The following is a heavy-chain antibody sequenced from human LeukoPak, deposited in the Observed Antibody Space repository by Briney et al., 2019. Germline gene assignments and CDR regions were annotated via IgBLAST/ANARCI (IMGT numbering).Heavy chain of an antibody. Sequence: GSLSLSSAASGFTFDDYGMSWVRQAPGKGLEWVSGINWNGGSTGYADSVKGRFTISRNNAKNSLYLQMNSLRAEDTALYYCARAAHYGDYALVKYYFDYWGQGTLVTVSS. J-gene: IGHJ4*02. V-gene: IGHV3-20*04. CDR1: GFTFDDYG. CDR3: ARAAHYGDYALVKYYFDY. CDR2: INWNGGST. D-gene: IGHD4-17*01.